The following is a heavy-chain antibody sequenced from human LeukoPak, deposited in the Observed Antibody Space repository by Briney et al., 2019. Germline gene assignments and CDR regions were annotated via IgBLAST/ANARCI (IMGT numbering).Heavy chain of an antibody. Sequence: SETLSLTCTVSGASISSYYWSWIRQPAGKGLEWIGRIYTSGSTNYNPSLKSRVTMSVDTSKNQFSLKLSSVTAADTAVYYCARDTLPWGGYDAHFDYWGQGTLVTVSS. CDR1: GASISSYY. J-gene: IGHJ4*02. D-gene: IGHD5-12*01. CDR3: ARDTLPWGGYDAHFDY. CDR2: IYTSGST. V-gene: IGHV4-4*07.